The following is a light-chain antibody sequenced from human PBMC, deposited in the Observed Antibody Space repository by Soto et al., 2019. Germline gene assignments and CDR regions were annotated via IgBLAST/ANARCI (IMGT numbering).Light chain of an antibody. CDR1: QDIRKH. CDR3: QQYDNFPPIT. CDR2: DAS. Sequence: DIQRTQSPSSPSVSVGDRDTITCQGSQDIRKHLNGYQQKTGKAPELLMFDASNLEPGVPSRFSGSGSGTDFTLTISSLQPEDVATYFCQQYDNFPPITFGQGTRLEIK. J-gene: IGKJ5*01. V-gene: IGKV1-33*01.